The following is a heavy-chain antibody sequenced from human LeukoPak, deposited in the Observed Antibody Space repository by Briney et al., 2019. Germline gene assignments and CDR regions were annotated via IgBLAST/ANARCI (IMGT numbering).Heavy chain of an antibody. V-gene: IGHV3-30*18. D-gene: IGHD2-21*02. CDR3: AKETGSGGDPFDY. CDR1: GFTFSSYG. CDR2: ISYDGSNK. J-gene: IGHJ4*02. Sequence: GRALRLSCAASGFTFSSYGRHWVRQAPGKGLEWVAVISYDGSNKYYADSVKGGFTISIDNSKNTLYLQLNSLRAEDTAIYYCAKETGSGGDPFDYWGQGTLVTVSS.